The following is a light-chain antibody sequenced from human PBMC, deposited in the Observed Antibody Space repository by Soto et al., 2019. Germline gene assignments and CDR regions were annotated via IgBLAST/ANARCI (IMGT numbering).Light chain of an antibody. CDR3: QKHSNWPLT. CDR1: QSVGSH. J-gene: IGKJ5*01. CDR2: DAS. V-gene: IGKV3-11*01. Sequence: DIVLTQSPATLSLSPGESATISSRASQSVGSHLLWYQQKPGQAPRLLIYDASNRATGIPARFSGRGSGTDFTLTISRLEPGEFAVYYCQKHSNWPLTVGQGTRLAIK.